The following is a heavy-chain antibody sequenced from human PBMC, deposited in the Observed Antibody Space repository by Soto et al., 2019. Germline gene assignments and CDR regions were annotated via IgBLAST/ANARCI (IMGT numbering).Heavy chain of an antibody. CDR2: SSGSGGST. V-gene: IGHV3-23*01. J-gene: IGHJ4*02. D-gene: IGHD6-13*01. CDR3: AKRRPYSSSWYEDY. Sequence: GGSLRFPCAPSGFTFSRHSLSWARQASGRGLQWGSASSGSGGSTYYAASVKGRFTISRDNSKNTLYLQMNSLRAEDTAVYYCAKRRPYSSSWYEDYWGQGTLVTVSS. CDR1: GFTFSRHS.